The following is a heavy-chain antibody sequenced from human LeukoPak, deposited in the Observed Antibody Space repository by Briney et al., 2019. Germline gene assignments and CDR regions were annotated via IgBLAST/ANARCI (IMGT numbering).Heavy chain of an antibody. CDR1: GGSMSSYY. V-gene: IGHV4-59*08. CDR3: ARQMYLGGMDV. Sequence: SETLSLTCTVSGGSMSSYYWSWIRQPPGRGLEWIGYIYNSGSTNYNPSLNSRVTISVDTSKNQFSLKLSSVTAADTAVYYCARQMYLGGMDVWGQGATVTVSS. J-gene: IGHJ6*02. CDR2: IYNSGST. D-gene: IGHD2-8*01.